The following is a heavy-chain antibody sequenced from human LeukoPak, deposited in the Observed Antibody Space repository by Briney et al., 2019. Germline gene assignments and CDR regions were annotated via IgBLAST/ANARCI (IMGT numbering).Heavy chain of an antibody. Sequence: SETLSLTCSVSGGSISSYYWSWIRQPAGKGLEWIGYIYYSGSTNYNPSLKSRVTISVDTSKNQFSLKLSSVTAADTAVYYCAREIGNDFWSGYSPLVAFDIWGQGTMVTVSS. CDR3: AREIGNDFWSGYSPLVAFDI. V-gene: IGHV4-59*01. D-gene: IGHD3-3*01. CDR1: GGSISSYY. CDR2: IYYSGST. J-gene: IGHJ3*02.